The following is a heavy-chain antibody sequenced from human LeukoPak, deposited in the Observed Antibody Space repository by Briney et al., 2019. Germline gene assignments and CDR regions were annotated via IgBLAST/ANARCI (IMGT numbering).Heavy chain of an antibody. Sequence: PGGSLRLSCAASGFTFSSYAMHWVRQAPGKGLEWVAVISYDGSNKYYADSVKGRFTISRDNSKNTLYLQMNSLRAEDTAVYYCARDRLVVRQLGELDYWGQGTLVTLSS. V-gene: IGHV3-30-3*01. CDR3: ARDRLVVRQLGELDY. D-gene: IGHD2-2*01. J-gene: IGHJ4*02. CDR1: GFTFSSYA. CDR2: ISYDGSNK.